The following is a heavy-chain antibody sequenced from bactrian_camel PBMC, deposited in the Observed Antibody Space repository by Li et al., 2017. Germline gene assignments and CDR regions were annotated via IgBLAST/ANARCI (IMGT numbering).Heavy chain of an antibody. J-gene: IGHJ6*01. CDR2: VDGTNGGT. V-gene: IGHV3S61*01. D-gene: IGHD1*01. Sequence: VQLVESGGGSVQPGGSLTLSCAVSGRPGLRYSMAWFRQAAGQEREGVATVDGTNGGTFYTESVKGRFTISQAYGKTTVSLQMNDLKPEDSATYYCAAGQRDTRCGSTIYDPKPADFRTWGQGTQVTVS. CDR3: AAGQRDTRCGSTIYDPKPADFRT. CDR1: GRPGLRYS.